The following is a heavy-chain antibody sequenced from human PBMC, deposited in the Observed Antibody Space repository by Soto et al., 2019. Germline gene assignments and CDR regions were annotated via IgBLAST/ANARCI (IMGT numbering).Heavy chain of an antibody. Sequence: PSETLSLTCTVSGGSISSYYWSWIRQPPGKGLEWIGYIYYSGSTNYNPSLKSRVTISVDTSKNQFSLKLSSVTAADTAVYYCARWDHAGSYYFDYWGQGTLVTVSS. J-gene: IGHJ4*02. V-gene: IGHV4-59*01. CDR2: IYYSGST. CDR3: ARWDHAGSYYFDY. CDR1: GGSISSYY. D-gene: IGHD1-26*01.